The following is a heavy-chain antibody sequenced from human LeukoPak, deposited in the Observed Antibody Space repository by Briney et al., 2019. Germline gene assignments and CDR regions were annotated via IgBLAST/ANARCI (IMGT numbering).Heavy chain of an antibody. Sequence: GGSRRLSCAASGFTFSSYAMSWVRQAPGKGLEWVSAISGSGGSTYYADSVKGRFTISRDNSKNTLYLQMNSLRAEDTAVYYCAKLPDYDILTGYLDYWGQGTLVTVSS. V-gene: IGHV3-23*01. J-gene: IGHJ4*02. D-gene: IGHD3-9*01. CDR2: ISGSGGST. CDR1: GFTFSSYA. CDR3: AKLPDYDILTGYLDY.